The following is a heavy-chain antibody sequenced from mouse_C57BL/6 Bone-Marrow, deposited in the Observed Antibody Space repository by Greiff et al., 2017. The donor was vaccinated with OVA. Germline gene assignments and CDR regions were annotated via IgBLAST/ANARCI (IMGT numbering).Heavy chain of an antibody. V-gene: IGHV12-3*01. D-gene: IGHD2-1*01. Sequence: VHLVESGPGLVKPSQSLFLTCSITGFPITSGYYWIWIRQSPGKPLEWMGYITHSGETFYNPSLQSPISITRETSKNQFFLQLNSVTTEDTAMYYCAGGYYDYYAMDYWGQGTSVTVSS. J-gene: IGHJ4*01. CDR1: GFPITSGYY. CDR2: ITHSGET. CDR3: AGGYYDYYAMDY.